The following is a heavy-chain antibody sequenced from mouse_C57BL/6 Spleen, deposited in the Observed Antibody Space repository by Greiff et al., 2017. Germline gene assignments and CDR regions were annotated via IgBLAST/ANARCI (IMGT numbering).Heavy chain of an antibody. V-gene: IGHV8-8*01. Sequence: VKLMESGPGILQPSQTLSLTCSFSGFSLSTFGMGVGWIHQPSGQGLVWLAHIWWDDDKYYNPALKSRLTISKATSKNQVFLKFANVDTADTATYYCSRMRNYGSSDYWGQGTTLTVSS. CDR3: SRMRNYGSSDY. CDR1: GFSLSTFGMG. J-gene: IGHJ2*01. D-gene: IGHD1-1*01. CDR2: IWWDDDK.